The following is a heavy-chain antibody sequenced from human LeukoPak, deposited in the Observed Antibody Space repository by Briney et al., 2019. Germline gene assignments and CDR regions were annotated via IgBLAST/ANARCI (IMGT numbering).Heavy chain of an antibody. CDR2: IWYDGSNK. J-gene: IGHJ5*02. CDR3: AREGIVVVPAAIRYWFDP. Sequence: PGGSLRLSCAASGFTFSSYSMHWVRQAPGKGLEWVAVIWYDGSNKYYADSVKGRFTISRDNSKNTLYLQMNSLRAEDTAVYYCAREGIVVVPAAIRYWFDPWGQGTLVTVSS. D-gene: IGHD2-2*02. V-gene: IGHV3-33*01. CDR1: GFTFSSYS.